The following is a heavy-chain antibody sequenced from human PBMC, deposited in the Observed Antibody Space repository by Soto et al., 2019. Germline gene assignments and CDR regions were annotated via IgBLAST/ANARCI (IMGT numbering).Heavy chain of an antibody. CDR1: GYTFIDYY. Sequence: VKVSCKASGYTFIDYYIHWVRQAPGQGLEWLGWINPYSGDTEYGQNFQARVTMTRDTSISSAYMELRRLTSDDTAVYYCARDRADYDFWIGYISDYYYYXTDVWGQGTTVTVSS. CDR3: ARDRADYDFWIGYISDYYYYXTDV. V-gene: IGHV1-2*02. J-gene: IGHJ6*02. D-gene: IGHD3-3*01. CDR2: INPYSGDT.